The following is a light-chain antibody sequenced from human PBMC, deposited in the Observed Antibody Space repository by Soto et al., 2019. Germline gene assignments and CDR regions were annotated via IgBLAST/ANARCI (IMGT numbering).Light chain of an antibody. J-gene: IGLJ1*01. CDR2: DVT. CDR3: CSHAGSYYV. CDR1: SSDVGGSNH. V-gene: IGLV2-11*01. Sequence: QSALTQPRSVSGSPGQSVTISCTGTSSDVGGSNHVSWYQQHPGKAPKLMIYDVTNRPSGVPDRFSGSKSGNTASLTISGLQADDEADYCCCSHAGSYYVFGTGTKLTVL.